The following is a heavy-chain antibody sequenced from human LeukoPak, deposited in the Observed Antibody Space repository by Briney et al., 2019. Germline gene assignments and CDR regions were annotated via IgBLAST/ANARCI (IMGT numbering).Heavy chain of an antibody. CDR3: ARQASYYYYGMDV. V-gene: IGHV3-53*04. Sequence: PGGSLRLSCAASGFTFSSYAMSWVRQAPGKGLEWVSVIYSGSNTYYADSVKGRFTISRHNSKNTLYLQLNSLRAEDTAVYYCARQASYYYYGMDVWGQGTTVTVSS. J-gene: IGHJ6*02. CDR1: GFTFSSYA. CDR2: IYSGSNT.